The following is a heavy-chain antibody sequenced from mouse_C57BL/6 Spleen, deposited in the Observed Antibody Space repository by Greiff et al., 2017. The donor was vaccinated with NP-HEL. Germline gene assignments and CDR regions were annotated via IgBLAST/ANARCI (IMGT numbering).Heavy chain of an antibody. CDR3: ARPYYYGSSYVGFAY. Sequence: QVQLKESGPELVKPGASVKISCKASGYAFSSSWMNWVKQRPGKGLEWIGRIYPGDGDTNYNGKFKGKATLTADKSSSTAYMQLSSLTSEDSAVYFCARPYYYGSSYVGFAYWGQGTLVTVSA. J-gene: IGHJ3*01. D-gene: IGHD1-1*01. CDR1: GYAFSSSW. CDR2: IYPGDGDT. V-gene: IGHV1-82*01.